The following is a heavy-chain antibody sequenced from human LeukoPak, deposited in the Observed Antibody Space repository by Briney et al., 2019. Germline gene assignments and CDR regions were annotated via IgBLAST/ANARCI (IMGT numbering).Heavy chain of an antibody. D-gene: IGHD6-13*01. Sequence: APVKVSCKASGYTFTSYGISWVRQAPGQGLEWMGWISAYNGNTNYAQKLQGRVTMTTDTSTSTAYMELRSLRSDDTAVYYCARSSRGGAAAGEGYWGQGTLVTVSS. J-gene: IGHJ4*02. CDR2: ISAYNGNT. V-gene: IGHV1-18*01. CDR3: ARSSRGGAAAGEGY. CDR1: GYTFTSYG.